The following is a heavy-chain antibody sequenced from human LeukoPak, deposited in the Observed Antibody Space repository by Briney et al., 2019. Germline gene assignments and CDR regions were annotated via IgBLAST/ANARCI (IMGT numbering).Heavy chain of an antibody. Sequence: GGSLRLSCAASGFSVSSNYMSWVRQAPGRGLEWVSSVDGGGGGTYYADSVKGRFTISRDNSKDTLYLQMNGLRAEDTAVYFCAKQSAGSAAWYSLHYDFWGQGTLVTVSS. CDR1: GFSVSSNY. D-gene: IGHD6-13*01. J-gene: IGHJ4*02. CDR2: VDGGGGGT. V-gene: IGHV3-23*01. CDR3: AKQSAGSAAWYSLHYDF.